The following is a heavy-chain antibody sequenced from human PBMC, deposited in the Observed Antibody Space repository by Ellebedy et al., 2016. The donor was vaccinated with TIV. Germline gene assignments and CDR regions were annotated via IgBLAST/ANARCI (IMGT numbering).Heavy chain of an antibody. CDR3: ANSYYYGSPLLNDAFDI. Sequence: GESLKISXAASGFTFSRYWMNWVRQAPGEGLVWLSLISSDGSRTPYADSVKGRFTISRDNAKNILYLQMNSLRAEDTAVYYCANSYYYGSPLLNDAFDIWGQGTMVTVSS. V-gene: IGHV3-74*01. D-gene: IGHD3-10*01. CDR1: GFTFSRYW. J-gene: IGHJ3*02. CDR2: ISSDGSRT.